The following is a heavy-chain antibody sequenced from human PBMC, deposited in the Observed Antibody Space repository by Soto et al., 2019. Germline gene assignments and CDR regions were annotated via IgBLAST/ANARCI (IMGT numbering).Heavy chain of an antibody. D-gene: IGHD2-21*02. CDR1: GGSISSYY. J-gene: IGHJ6*02. CDR2: IYYSGST. Sequence: SETLSLTCTVSGGSISSYYWSWIRQPPGKGLEWIGYIYYSGSTNYNPSLKSRVTISVDTSKNQFSLKLSSVTAADTAVYYCARRSAGDGYYYYGMDVWGQGTTVTVSS. CDR3: ARRSAGDGYYYYGMDV. V-gene: IGHV4-59*01.